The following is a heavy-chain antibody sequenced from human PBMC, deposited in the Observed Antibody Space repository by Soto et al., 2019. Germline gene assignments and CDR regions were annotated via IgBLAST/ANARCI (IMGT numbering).Heavy chain of an antibody. D-gene: IGHD2-2*01. Sequence: QVQLVESGGGVVQPGRSLRLSCAASGFTFSSYAMHWVRQAPGKGLEWVAVISYDGSNKYYADSVKGRFTISRDNSKNTLYLQMNSLRDEDTAVYYCAREFLTYADDAFDIWGQGTMVTVSS. J-gene: IGHJ3*02. V-gene: IGHV3-30-3*01. CDR3: AREFLTYADDAFDI. CDR2: ISYDGSNK. CDR1: GFTFSSYA.